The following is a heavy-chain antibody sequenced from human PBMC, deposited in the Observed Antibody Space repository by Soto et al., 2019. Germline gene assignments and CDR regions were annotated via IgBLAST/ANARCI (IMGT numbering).Heavy chain of an antibody. Sequence: GGSLRLSCAASGFTFSKYGMHWVRQAPGKGLEWVALIWNDGIRKVYVDSVKGRFTISRDNSKNTLDLQMNNLRDEDTAVYYWARDHDKDANALDYWGARTLVTVSS. CDR3: ARDHDKDANALDY. CDR1: GFTFSKYG. V-gene: IGHV3-33*01. CDR2: IWNDGIRK. J-gene: IGHJ4*02.